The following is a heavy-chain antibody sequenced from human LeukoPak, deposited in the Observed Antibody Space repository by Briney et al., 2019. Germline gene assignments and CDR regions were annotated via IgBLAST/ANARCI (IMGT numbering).Heavy chain of an antibody. CDR3: ARVRVGATGCFDP. CDR1: GYSISSGYY. CDR2: IYRTGSP. Sequence: IPSETLSLTCTVSGYSISSGYYWAWLRQPPGKGLEWIGSIYRTGSPYYNTSLKSRVTISLDTSKNRFSLKLSSVTAADTAMYYCARVRVGATGCFDPWGQGTLVIVSS. D-gene: IGHD1-26*01. J-gene: IGHJ5*02. V-gene: IGHV4-38-2*02.